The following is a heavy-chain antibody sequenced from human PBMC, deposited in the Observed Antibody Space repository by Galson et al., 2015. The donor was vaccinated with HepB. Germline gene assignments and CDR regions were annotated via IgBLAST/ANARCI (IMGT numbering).Heavy chain of an antibody. CDR3: ARRDDYKLDY. CDR2: INPSGGST. V-gene: IGHV1-46*03. J-gene: IGHJ4*02. D-gene: IGHD5-24*01. Sequence: SVKVSCKASGYTFTNYYIYWARQAPGQGLEWMGMINPSGGSTTYTQKFQGRVTMTRDTSTSTVYMELSSLRSEDTAVYYCARRDDYKLDYWSQGTLVTVSS. CDR1: GYTFTNYY.